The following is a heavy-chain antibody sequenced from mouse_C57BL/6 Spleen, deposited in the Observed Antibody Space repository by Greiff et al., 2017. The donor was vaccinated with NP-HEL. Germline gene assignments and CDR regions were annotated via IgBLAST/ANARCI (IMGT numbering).Heavy chain of an antibody. V-gene: IGHV1-64*01. Sequence: QVQLQQPGAELVKPGASVKLSCKASGYTFTSYWMHWVKQRPGQGLEWIGMIHPNSGSTKYNEKFKSKATLTVDKSSSTAYMQLSSLTSEDSAVYYCARDYYGSSYPFSDYWGQGTTLTVSS. J-gene: IGHJ2*01. CDR3: ARDYYGSSYPFSDY. CDR1: GYTFTSYW. CDR2: IHPNSGST. D-gene: IGHD1-1*01.